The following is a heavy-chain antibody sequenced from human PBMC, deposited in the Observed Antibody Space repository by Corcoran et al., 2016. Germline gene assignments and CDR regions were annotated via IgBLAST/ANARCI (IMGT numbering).Heavy chain of an antibody. CDR2: INAGNGNT. CDR3: ARDQYYYDSSCYYDY. D-gene: IGHD3-22*01. Sequence: QIQLVQSGAEVKKPGASVKVSCKASGYTFTSYAMHWVRQAPGQSLEWMGWINAGNGNTKYSQKFQGRVTITRETSASTAYMELSILKSEGTAVYYCARDQYYYDSSCYYDYWGQGTLVNVAS. J-gene: IGHJ4*02. V-gene: IGHV1-3*01. CDR1: GYTFTSYA.